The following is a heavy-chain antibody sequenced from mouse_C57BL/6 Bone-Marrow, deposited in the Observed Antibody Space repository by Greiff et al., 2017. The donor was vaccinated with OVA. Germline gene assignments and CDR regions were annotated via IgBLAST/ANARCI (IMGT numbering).Heavy chain of an antibody. CDR1: GYTFTSYW. CDR2: IDPSDSYT. V-gene: IGHV1-69*01. CDR3: ARYYGKTSYFDY. D-gene: IGHD1-2*01. J-gene: IGHJ2*01. Sequence: QVQLQQSGAELVMPGASVKLSCKASGYTFTSYWMHWVKQRPGQGLEWIGEIDPSDSYTNYNQKFKGKSTLTVDKSSSTAYMQLSSLTSEDSAVYYCARYYGKTSYFDYWGQGTTLTVSS.